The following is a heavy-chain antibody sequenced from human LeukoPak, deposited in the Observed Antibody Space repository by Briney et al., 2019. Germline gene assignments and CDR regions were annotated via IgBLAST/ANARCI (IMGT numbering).Heavy chain of an antibody. CDR1: GGSISSYY. D-gene: IGHD3-22*01. J-gene: IGHJ6*03. Sequence: PSETLSLTCTVSGGSISSYYWSWIRQPAGKGLEWIGRIYTSGSTNYNPSLKSRVTISVDKSKNQFSLKLSSVTAADTAVYYCAREFGAYYYDSSAPEGYYYYYTDVWGKGTTVTVSS. CDR3: AREFGAYYYDSSAPEGYYYYYTDV. CDR2: IYTSGST. V-gene: IGHV4-4*07.